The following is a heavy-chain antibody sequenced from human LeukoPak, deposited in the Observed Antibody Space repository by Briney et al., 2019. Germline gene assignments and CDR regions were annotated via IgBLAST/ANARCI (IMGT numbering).Heavy chain of an antibody. V-gene: IGHV3-23*01. J-gene: IGHJ6*02. CDR1: GFTFSSYA. Sequence: GGSLRLSCAASGFTFSSYAMSWVRQAPGKGLEWVSAISGSGGSTYYADSVKGRFTISRDNSKNTLNLQMNSLRAEDTAVYYCAKWSETSNYYYYYGMDVWGQGTTVTVSS. CDR2: ISGSGGST. CDR3: AKWSETSNYYYYYGMDV.